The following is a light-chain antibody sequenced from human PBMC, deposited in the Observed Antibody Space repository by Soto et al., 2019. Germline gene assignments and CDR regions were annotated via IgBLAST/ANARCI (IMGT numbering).Light chain of an antibody. V-gene: IGLV1-44*01. CDR1: HSNVGVNA. J-gene: IGLJ2*01. CDR2: TDD. Sequence: QSVLTQPPSASGTPGQGVVISCSGSHSNVGVNAISWYQHLPGMAPRLLLHTDDQRPSGIPDRFSGSHSGTSASLAISRLQSEDEGHYYRASWDDDLNGPIFGGGTKVTVL. CDR3: ASWDDDLNGPI.